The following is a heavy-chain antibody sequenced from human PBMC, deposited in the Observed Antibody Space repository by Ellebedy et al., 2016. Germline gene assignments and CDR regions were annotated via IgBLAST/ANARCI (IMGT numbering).Heavy chain of an antibody. Sequence: GESLKISXAASGFTFSAYELHWVRQAPGKGLEWVAVTSPGANIKIYTDSVKGRFTISRDNSKNTLALQMNSLRPEDTAVYYCARDFLPRSPDYFDYWGRGTLVTVSS. J-gene: IGHJ4*02. V-gene: IGHV3-30-3*01. D-gene: IGHD3-10*01. CDR2: TSPGANIK. CDR1: GFTFSAYE. CDR3: ARDFLPRSPDYFDY.